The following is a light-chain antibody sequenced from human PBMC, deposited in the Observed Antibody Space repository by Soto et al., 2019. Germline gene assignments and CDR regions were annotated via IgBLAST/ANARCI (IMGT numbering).Light chain of an antibody. V-gene: IGKV3-11*01. CDR2: DAS. CDR3: HQRSTWPFT. Sequence: EIVLTQSPATLSLSPGERATIACRASQSISSYLAWYQQKPDQAPRLLIYDASNRSTGIPARFSGSGSGTDFTLTISSLEPEDFAVYYCHQRSTWPFTFGPGTKVDI. J-gene: IGKJ3*01. CDR1: QSISSY.